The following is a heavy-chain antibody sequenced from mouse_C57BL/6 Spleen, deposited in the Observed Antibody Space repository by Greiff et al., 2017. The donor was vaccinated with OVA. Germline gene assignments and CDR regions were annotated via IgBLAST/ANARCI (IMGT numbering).Heavy chain of an antibody. V-gene: IGHV14-2*01. CDR1: GFNIKDYY. Sequence: DVQLVESGAELVKPGASVKLSCTASGFNIKDYYMHWVKQRTEQGLEWIGRIDPEDGETKYAPKFQGKATITADTSSNTAYLQLSSLTSEDTAVYYCARTSTMITHYFDYWGQGTTLTVSS. D-gene: IGHD2-4*01. CDR2: IDPEDGET. CDR3: ARTSTMITHYFDY. J-gene: IGHJ2*01.